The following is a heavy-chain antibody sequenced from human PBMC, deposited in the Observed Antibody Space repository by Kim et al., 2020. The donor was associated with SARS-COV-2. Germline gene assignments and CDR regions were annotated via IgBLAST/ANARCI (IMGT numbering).Heavy chain of an antibody. CDR3: XXVVVPAANWFHYYYYYGMDV. V-gene: IGHV1-8*01. CDR2: MNPNSGNT. Sequence: ASVKVSCKASGYTFTSYDINWVRQATGQGLEWMGWMNPNSGNTGYAQKXXGRVTITRNTSISTAYMELSSLRSEDTAVYYXXXVVVPAANWFHYYYYYGMDVWXXGTXXTVSS. D-gene: IGHD2-2*01. CDR1: GYTFTSYD. J-gene: IGHJ6*01.